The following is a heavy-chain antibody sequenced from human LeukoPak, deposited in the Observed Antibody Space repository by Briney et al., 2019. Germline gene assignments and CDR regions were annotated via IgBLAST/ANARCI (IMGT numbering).Heavy chain of an antibody. V-gene: IGHV4-59*01. CDR2: IYYSGST. D-gene: IGHD3-22*01. Sequence: PSETLSLTCTVSGGSISSFYWSWIRQPPGKGLEWIGYIYYSGSTNYNPSLKSRVTTSVDTSKNQFSLKLSSVTAADTAVYYCARSYYDSSGYYSFDYWGQGTLVTVSS. CDR1: GGSISSFY. CDR3: ARSYYDSSGYYSFDY. J-gene: IGHJ4*02.